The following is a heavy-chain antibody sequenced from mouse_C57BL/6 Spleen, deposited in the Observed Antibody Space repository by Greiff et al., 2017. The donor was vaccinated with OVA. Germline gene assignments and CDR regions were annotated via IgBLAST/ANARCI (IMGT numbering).Heavy chain of an antibody. CDR2: IRNKANGYTT. V-gene: IGHV7-3*01. CDR1: GFTFTDYY. D-gene: IGHD2-9*01. J-gene: IGHJ4*01. CDR3: ARASYGNDGNAMDY. Sequence: EVMLVESGGGLVQPGGSLSLSCAASGFTFTDYYMSWVRQPPGKALEWLGFIRNKANGYTTEYSASVKGRFTISRDTSQSILYLQMNALRAEDSATYYCARASYGNDGNAMDYWGQGTSVTVSS.